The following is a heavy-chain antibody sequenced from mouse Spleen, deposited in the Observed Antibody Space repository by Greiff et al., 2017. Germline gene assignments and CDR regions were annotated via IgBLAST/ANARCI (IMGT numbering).Heavy chain of an antibody. CDR3: ARQGVYYDNYFDY. CDR1: GFTFSSYA. J-gene: IGHJ2*01. CDR2: ISSGGSYT. V-gene: IGHV5-9-1*01. D-gene: IGHD2-4*01. Sequence: EVMLVESGGGLVKPGGSLKLSCAASGFTFSSYAMSWVRQTPEKRLEWVATISSGGSYTYYPDSVKGRFTISRDNAKNTLYLQMSSLRSEDTAMYYCARQGVYYDNYFDYWGQGTTLTVSS.